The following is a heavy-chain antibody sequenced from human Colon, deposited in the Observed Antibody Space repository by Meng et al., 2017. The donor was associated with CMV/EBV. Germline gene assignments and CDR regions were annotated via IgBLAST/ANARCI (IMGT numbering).Heavy chain of an antibody. J-gene: IGHJ4*02. Sequence: GESLKISCAASGFTFSNAWMSWVRQAPGKGLEWISVIYTDGTTRYADSVKGRFIISRDNSKTTLYLQMNSLRAEDTAVYYCVRYYGAGSYFGDYWGQGTLVTVSS. CDR1: GFTFSNAW. V-gene: IGHV3-53*01. D-gene: IGHD3-10*01. CDR3: VRYYGAGSYFGDY. CDR2: IYTDGTT.